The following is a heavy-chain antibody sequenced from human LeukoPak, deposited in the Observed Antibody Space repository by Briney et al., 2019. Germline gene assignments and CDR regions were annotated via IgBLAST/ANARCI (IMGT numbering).Heavy chain of an antibody. Sequence: ASVKVSCKASGYTFTSYGISWVRQAPGQGLEWMGWISAYNGNTNYAQKFQGRVTITADKSTSTAYMELSSLRSEDTAVYYCARGGMWELPSAWGQGTLVTVSS. CDR2: ISAYNGNT. V-gene: IGHV1-18*01. D-gene: IGHD1-26*01. CDR3: ARGGMWELPSA. CDR1: GYTFTSYG. J-gene: IGHJ4*02.